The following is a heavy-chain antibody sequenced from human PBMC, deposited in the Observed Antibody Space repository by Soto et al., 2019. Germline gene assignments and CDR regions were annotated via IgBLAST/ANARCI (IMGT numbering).Heavy chain of an antibody. Sequence: EVQLVESGGGLIQPGRSLRLSCAASGFTVSSNYMSWVRQAPGKGLEWVSVIYSGGSTYYADSVKGRFTISRDNSKNTLYLQMNSLRAEDTAVYYCARTSIAVAGTASWFDPWGQGTLVTVSS. J-gene: IGHJ5*02. V-gene: IGHV3-53*01. CDR2: IYSGGST. CDR1: GFTVSSNY. D-gene: IGHD6-19*01. CDR3: ARTSIAVAGTASWFDP.